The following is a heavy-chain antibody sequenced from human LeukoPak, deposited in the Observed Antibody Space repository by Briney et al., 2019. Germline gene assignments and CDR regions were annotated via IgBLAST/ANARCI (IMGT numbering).Heavy chain of an antibody. Sequence: GGSLRLSCAASGFTFSSYAMSWVRQAPGKGLEWVSAISGSGGSTYYADSVKGRFTISRGNSKNTLYLQMSSLRAEDTAVYYCAKDFTVVVTAIVDYWGQGTLVTVSS. V-gene: IGHV3-23*01. CDR1: GFTFSSYA. CDR3: AKDFTVVVTAIVDY. J-gene: IGHJ4*02. CDR2: ISGSGGST. D-gene: IGHD2-21*02.